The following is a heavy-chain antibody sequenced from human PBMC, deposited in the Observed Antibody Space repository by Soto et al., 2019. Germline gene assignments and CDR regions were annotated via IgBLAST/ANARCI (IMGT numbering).Heavy chain of an antibody. D-gene: IGHD5-18*01. Sequence: GSLRLSSAASGXTFSTFCMHWVRLAPGKGLEWVANIWNDGTNTYYADFAKCRFTVSRDNSKNTLFLRMKRLRDEDTAVYYCARERVDIAMAHFDYWGQGILVTVS. CDR3: ARERVDIAMAHFDY. CDR2: IWNDGTNT. V-gene: IGHV3-33*02. J-gene: IGHJ4*02. CDR1: GXTFSTFC.